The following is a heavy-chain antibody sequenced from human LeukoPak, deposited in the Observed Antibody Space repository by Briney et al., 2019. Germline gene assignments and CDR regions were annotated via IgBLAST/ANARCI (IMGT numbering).Heavy chain of an antibody. CDR2: IYYSGST. V-gene: IGHV4-59*08. CDR1: GGSISSYY. J-gene: IGHJ5*02. D-gene: IGHD6-13*01. Sequence: PSETLSLTCTVSGGSISSYYWSWIPQPPGKGLEWIGYIYYSGSTNYNPSLKSRVTISVDTSKNKFSLKLSSVTAADTAVYFCARAYSSSWYFNWFDPWGQGTLVTVSS. CDR3: ARAYSSSWYFNWFDP.